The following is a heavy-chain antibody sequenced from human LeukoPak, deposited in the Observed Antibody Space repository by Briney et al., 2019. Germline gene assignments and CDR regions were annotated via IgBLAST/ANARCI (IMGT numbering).Heavy chain of an antibody. D-gene: IGHD3-10*01. Sequence: ASVKVSCKASGYTFTSYDINWVRQATGQGLEWMGWMNPNSGNTGYAQKFQGRVTMTRNTSISTAYMELSSLRSEDTAVYYCARGYYGSGSYYNFYYVDVWGKGTTVTISS. CDR2: MNPNSGNT. CDR1: GYTFTSYD. CDR3: ARGYYGSGSYYNFYYVDV. J-gene: IGHJ6*03. V-gene: IGHV1-8*01.